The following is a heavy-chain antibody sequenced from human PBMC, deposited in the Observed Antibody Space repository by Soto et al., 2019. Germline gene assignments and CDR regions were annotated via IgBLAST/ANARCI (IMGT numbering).Heavy chain of an antibody. J-gene: IGHJ4*02. CDR2: IDWNSGSI. CDR1: GFTFDDYA. Sequence: EVQLVESGGGLVQPGRSLRLSCAAAGFTFDDYARHWVRQATGKGLEWVSGIDWNSGSIGYADSVKGRFTISRDNAKNSLYLQMKSLRAEVTAFDYCAKAYSTSGGAFDYWGQGTLVTVSS. CDR3: AKAYSTSGGAFDY. D-gene: IGHD6-6*01. V-gene: IGHV3-9*01.